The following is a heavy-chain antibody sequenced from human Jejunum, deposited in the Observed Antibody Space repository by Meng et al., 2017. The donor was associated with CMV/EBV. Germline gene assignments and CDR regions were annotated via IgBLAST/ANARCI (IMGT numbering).Heavy chain of an antibody. CDR2: ISAYNGNT. D-gene: IGHD1-26*01. J-gene: IGHJ4*02. V-gene: IGHV1-18*01. CDR1: GYTFHNYG. CDR3: ARVEVGITSGDY. Sequence: GQMVQAGAEVKKPWAPVKVSCKASGYTFHNYGIPWVRPAPGQGLEWMGWISAYNGNTNYAQKLQGRVTMTTDPSTSTAYMELRSLRSDDTAVYYCARVEVGITSGDYWGQGTLVTVSS.